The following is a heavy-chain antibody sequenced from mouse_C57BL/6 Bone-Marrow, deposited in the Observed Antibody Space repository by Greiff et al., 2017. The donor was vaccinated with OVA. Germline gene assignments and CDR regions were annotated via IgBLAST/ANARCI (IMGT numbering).Heavy chain of an antibody. Sequence: EVQLQQSGAELVRPGASVKLSCTASGFNIKDDYMHWVKQRPEQGLEWIGWIDPENGDTEYASKFQGKATITADTSSNTAYLQRSSLTSEDTAVYYCTSYGYDEDWYFDVWGTGTTVTVSS. J-gene: IGHJ1*03. CDR2: IDPENGDT. V-gene: IGHV14-4*01. CDR1: GFNIKDDY. CDR3: TSYGYDEDWYFDV. D-gene: IGHD2-2*01.